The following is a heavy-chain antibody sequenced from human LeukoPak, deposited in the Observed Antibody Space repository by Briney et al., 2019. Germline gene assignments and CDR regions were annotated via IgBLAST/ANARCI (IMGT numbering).Heavy chain of an antibody. Sequence: TGGSLRLSCAVSGLTLSNVWMNWVRQAPGKGLEWVGRIRSRGDGGTTDFAAPVKGRFTISRDDSKNTLYLQMNSLTSEDTAVYYCSQGSAQYFDYWGQGTLVTVSS. V-gene: IGHV3-15*07. CDR1: GLTLSNVW. D-gene: IGHD2-15*01. J-gene: IGHJ4*02. CDR3: SQGSAQYFDY. CDR2: IRSRGDGGTT.